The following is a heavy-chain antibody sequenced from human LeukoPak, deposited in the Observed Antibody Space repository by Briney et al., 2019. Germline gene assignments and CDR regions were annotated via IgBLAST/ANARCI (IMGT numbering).Heavy chain of an antibody. Sequence: LTGGSLRLSCAASGFTFSDTWMHWVRQAPGKGLVWVSRIRSDGSDTRYAESVKGRFTISRDNAKNTLYLQMNSLRAEDTAVYYCAELGVTMIGGVWGKGTTVTISS. J-gene: IGHJ6*04. CDR2: IRSDGSDT. D-gene: IGHD3-10*02. CDR1: GFTFSDTW. CDR3: AELGVTMIGGV. V-gene: IGHV3-74*01.